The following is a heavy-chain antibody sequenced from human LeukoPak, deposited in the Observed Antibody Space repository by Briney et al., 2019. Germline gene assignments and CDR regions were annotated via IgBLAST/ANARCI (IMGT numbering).Heavy chain of an antibody. CDR3: ARAQTTVTSRNWFDR. J-gene: IGHJ5*02. D-gene: IGHD4-17*01. CDR2: IKQDGSEK. Sequence: GGSLRLSCAASGFTFSSYWMSWVRQAPGKGLEWVANIKQDGSEKYYVDSVKGRFTISRDNAKNSLYLQMNSLRAEDTAVYYCARAQTTVTSRNWFDRWGQGTLVTVSS. CDR1: GFTFSSYW. V-gene: IGHV3-7*03.